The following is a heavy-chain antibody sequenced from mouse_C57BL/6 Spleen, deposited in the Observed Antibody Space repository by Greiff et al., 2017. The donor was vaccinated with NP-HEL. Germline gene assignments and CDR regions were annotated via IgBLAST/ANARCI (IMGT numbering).Heavy chain of an antibody. CDR1: GYTFTDYY. Sequence: VQLQQSGPELVKPGASVTISCKASGYTFTDYYMNWVKQSHGKSLEWIGDINPNNGGTSYNQKFKGKATLTVDKSSSTAYMELRSLTSEDSAVYYCARLRKLYAMDYWGQGTSVTVSS. CDR2: INPNNGGT. V-gene: IGHV1-26*01. J-gene: IGHJ4*01. CDR3: ARLRKLYAMDY.